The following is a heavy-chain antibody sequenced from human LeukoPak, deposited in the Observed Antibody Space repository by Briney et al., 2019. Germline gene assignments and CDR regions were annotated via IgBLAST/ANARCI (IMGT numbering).Heavy chain of an antibody. CDR1: GYTFTSYA. V-gene: IGHV1-3*01. Sequence: ASVKVSCKASGYTFTSYAMHWVRQAPGQRLEWMGWINAGNGNTKYSQKFQGRVTITRDTSASTAYMELSSLRSEDTAVYYCARDLIRLPQSGYSYGYHWYYFDYWGQGTLVTVSS. D-gene: IGHD5-18*01. J-gene: IGHJ4*02. CDR2: INAGNGNT. CDR3: ARDLIRLPQSGYSYGYHWYYFDY.